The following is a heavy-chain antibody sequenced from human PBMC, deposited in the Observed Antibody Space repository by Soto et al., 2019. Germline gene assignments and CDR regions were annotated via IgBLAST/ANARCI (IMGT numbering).Heavy chain of an antibody. CDR3: AREKNSGDNYNFYELGGFFQH. CDR1: RYIFTAYS. V-gene: IGHV1-46*01. CDR2: ITPGSGYT. J-gene: IGHJ1*01. D-gene: IGHD5-12*01. Sequence: ASVTVSCKASRYIFTAYSMHWVRQAPGQGFEWMGIITPGSGYTIYAQKFHGRVSLTRYASTTTVYRVLNSLTSEETGVYFCAREKNSGDNYNFYELGGFFQHWGQGTLVTVSS.